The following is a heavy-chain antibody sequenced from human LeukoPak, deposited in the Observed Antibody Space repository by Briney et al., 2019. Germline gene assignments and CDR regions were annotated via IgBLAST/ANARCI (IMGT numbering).Heavy chain of an antibody. CDR3: ARDYSSSWSYGMDV. Sequence: GGPRRLTCAASEFTFSNYGLHWVRQAPGKGLEWVAVVLYDGSKRYYADSVKGRFTISRDNSKNTLYLQMNSLRAEDTAVYYCARDYSSSWSYGMDVWGQGTTVTVSS. CDR1: EFTFSNYG. J-gene: IGHJ6*02. CDR2: VLYDGSKR. V-gene: IGHV3-33*01. D-gene: IGHD6-13*01.